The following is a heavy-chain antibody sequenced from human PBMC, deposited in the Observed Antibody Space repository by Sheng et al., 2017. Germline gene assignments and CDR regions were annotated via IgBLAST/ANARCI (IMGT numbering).Heavy chain of an antibody. J-gene: IGHJ4*02. CDR3: AKVYLPHHY. CDR1: GFTFSSYG. CDR2: IRYDGSNK. Sequence: QVQLVESGGGVVQPGGSLRLSCAASGFTFSSYGMHWVRQAPGKGLEWVAFIRYDGSNKYYADSVKGRFTISRDNSKNTLYLQMNSLRAEDTAVYYCAKVYLPHHYWGQGTLVTVSS. V-gene: IGHV3-30*02. D-gene: IGHD2-2*01.